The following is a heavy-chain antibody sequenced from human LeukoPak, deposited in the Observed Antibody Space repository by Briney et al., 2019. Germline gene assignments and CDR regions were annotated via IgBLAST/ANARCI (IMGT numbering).Heavy chain of an antibody. J-gene: IGHJ6*03. CDR1: GATFSSSA. V-gene: IGHV1-69*05. CDR2: IIPIFGTA. D-gene: IGHD6-13*01. CDR3: ARGGGDRYSSSETHYYYYMDV. Sequence: GSSVKVSCKASGATFSSSAISWVRQAPGQGLEWMGGIIPIFGTANYAQKFQDRVTITTDESTSTAYMELSSLRSEDTAVYYCARGGGDRYSSSETHYYYYMDVWGKGTTVTVSS.